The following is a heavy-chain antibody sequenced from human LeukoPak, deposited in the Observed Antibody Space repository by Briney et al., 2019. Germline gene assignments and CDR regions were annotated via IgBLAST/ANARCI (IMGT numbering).Heavy chain of an antibody. Sequence: PGGSLRLSCAASGFTFSSYAMSWVGQAPGKGLEWVSGINGNGGSTYNADSVKGRFTISRDNSKNTLYLQMNSLKTEDTAVYYCTRHKPHNGYGNFDYWGQGTLVTVSS. V-gene: IGHV3-23*01. CDR2: INGNGGST. CDR3: TRHKPHNGYGNFDY. J-gene: IGHJ4*02. D-gene: IGHD5-12*01. CDR1: GFTFSSYA.